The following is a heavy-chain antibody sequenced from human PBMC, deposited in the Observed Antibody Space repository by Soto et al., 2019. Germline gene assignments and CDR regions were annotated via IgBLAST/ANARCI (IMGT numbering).Heavy chain of an antibody. V-gene: IGHV3-30*18. J-gene: IGHJ6*02. D-gene: IGHD1-26*01. Sequence: GGSLRLSCAASGFTFSSYGMHWVRQAPGKGLEWVAVISYDGSNKYYADSVKGRFTISRDNSKNTLYLQMNSLRAEDTAVYYCAKDAGRSGSYAYYYYYYGMDVWGQGTTVTVSS. CDR1: GFTFSSYG. CDR3: AKDAGRSGSYAYYYYYYGMDV. CDR2: ISYDGSNK.